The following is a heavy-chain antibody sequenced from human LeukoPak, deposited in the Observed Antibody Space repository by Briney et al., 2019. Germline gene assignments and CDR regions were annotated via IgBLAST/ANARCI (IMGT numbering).Heavy chain of an antibody. CDR1: GFTFSSYE. Sequence: PGGSLRLPCAASGFTFSSYEMNWVRQAPGKGLEWVSYINSSGSTIYYADSVKGRFTISRDNAKNSLYLQMNSLRLEDTAVYYCVRDWAPASMQAAPFDCWGQGTLVTVSS. CDR3: VRDWAPASMQAAPFDC. CDR2: INSSGSTI. D-gene: IGHD2/OR15-2a*01. J-gene: IGHJ4*02. V-gene: IGHV3-48*03.